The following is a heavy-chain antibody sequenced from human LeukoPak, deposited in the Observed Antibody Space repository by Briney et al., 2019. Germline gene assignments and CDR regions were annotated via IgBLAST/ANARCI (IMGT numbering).Heavy chain of an antibody. CDR1: EFTFSSYC. J-gene: IGHJ4*02. D-gene: IGHD5-12*01. CDR3: ARFAIAPTMRAVDY. Sequence: GGSLRLACAPSEFTFSSYCMSWVRQAPGKGLEWVANIKRDGSEEYYVDSVKGRFTISRDNAKNSLYLQMDSLTVEDTAVYCCARFAIAPTMRAVDYWGEGTLVTVSS. V-gene: IGHV3-7*01. CDR2: IKRDGSEE.